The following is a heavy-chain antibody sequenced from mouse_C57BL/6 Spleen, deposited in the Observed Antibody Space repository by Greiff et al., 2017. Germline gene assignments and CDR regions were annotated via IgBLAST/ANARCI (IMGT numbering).Heavy chain of an antibody. CDR1: GYTFTSYW. CDR3: AREPITTVVAGNFDY. Sequence: QVQLQQPGAELVKPGASVKMSCKASGYTFTSYWITWVKQRPGQGLEWIGDIYPGSGSTNYNEKFKSKATLTVDTSSSTAYMQLSSLTSEDSAVYYCAREPITTVVAGNFDYWGQGTTLTVSS. V-gene: IGHV1-55*01. CDR2: IYPGSGST. D-gene: IGHD1-1*01. J-gene: IGHJ2*01.